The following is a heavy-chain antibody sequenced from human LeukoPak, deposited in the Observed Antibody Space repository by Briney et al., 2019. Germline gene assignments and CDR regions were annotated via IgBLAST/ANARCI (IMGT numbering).Heavy chain of an antibody. D-gene: IGHD1-26*01. CDR3: ASGGRLGGAFDI. Sequence: SQTLSLTCTVSGGSISSGSYYWSWIRQPAGKGLEWIGRIYTSGSTNYNPSLKSRVTISVDTSKNQFSLKLSSVTAADTAVYYCASGGRLGGAFDIWGQGTMVTVSS. V-gene: IGHV4-61*02. CDR1: GGSISSGSYY. J-gene: IGHJ3*02. CDR2: IYTSGST.